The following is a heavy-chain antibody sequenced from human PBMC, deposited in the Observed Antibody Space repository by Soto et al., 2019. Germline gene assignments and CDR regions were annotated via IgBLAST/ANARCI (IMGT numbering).Heavy chain of an antibody. Sequence: ASETLSLTCAIYGGSFSGYYWSWIRQPPGKGLEWLGEINHSGSTSYNPSLKSRVTISVDTSKNQFSLKLTSVTAADTAVYYCARVGLITVIELRPPGWFDPCGQGTLVTVSS. D-gene: IGHD3-3*01. V-gene: IGHV4-34*01. CDR2: INHSGST. CDR1: GGSFSGYY. CDR3: ARVGLITVIELRPPGWFDP. J-gene: IGHJ5*02.